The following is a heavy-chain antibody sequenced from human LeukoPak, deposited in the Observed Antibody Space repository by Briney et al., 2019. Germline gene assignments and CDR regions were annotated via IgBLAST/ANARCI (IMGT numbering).Heavy chain of an antibody. V-gene: IGHV3-53*01. CDR3: ARGVEPLAANTLAY. J-gene: IGHJ4*02. Sequence: GGSLRLSCAASGFTVITNDMTWVRQAPGKGLEWVSVLYSDGNSKYADSVQGRFTISRDNSKNTLYLEMNSLSPDDTAVYYCARGVEPLAANTLAYWGQGTLVTVSS. D-gene: IGHD1-14*01. CDR2: LYSDGNS. CDR1: GFTVITND.